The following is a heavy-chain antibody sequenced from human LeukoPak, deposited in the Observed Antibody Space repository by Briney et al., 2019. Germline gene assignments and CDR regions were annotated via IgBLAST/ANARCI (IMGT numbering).Heavy chain of an antibody. CDR1: GGSFSGYY. Sequence: PSETLSLTCAVYGGSFSGYYWSWIRQPPVKGLEWIGEINHSGSTNYNPSLKSRVTISVDTSKNQFSLKLSSVTAADTAVYYCARVTGLLWFGGKSYNYFDYWGQGTLVTVSS. CDR2: INHSGST. CDR3: ARVTGLLWFGGKSYNYFDY. V-gene: IGHV4-34*01. J-gene: IGHJ4*02. D-gene: IGHD3-10*01.